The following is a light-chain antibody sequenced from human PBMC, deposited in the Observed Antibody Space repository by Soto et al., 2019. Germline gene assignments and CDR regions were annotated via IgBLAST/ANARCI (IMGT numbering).Light chain of an antibody. J-gene: IGKJ5*01. V-gene: IGKV1-5*03. Sequence: DIQMTQSPSTLSGSVGDRVTITCRASQTISSWLAWYQQKPGKAPKLLIYKASTLKSGVQSRFSGSGSGTEFTLTISSLQPDDFATYYCQQYNSYSITFGQGTRLEIK. CDR2: KAS. CDR1: QTISSW. CDR3: QQYNSYSIT.